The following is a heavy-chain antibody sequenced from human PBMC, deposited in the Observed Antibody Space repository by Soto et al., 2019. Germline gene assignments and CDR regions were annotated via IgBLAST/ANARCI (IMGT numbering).Heavy chain of an antibody. CDR1: VFTFSSYA. V-gene: IGHV3-23*01. D-gene: IGHD3-3*01. Sequence: VGSLRLSCASSVFTFSSYAMSCVRHSPGKWLEWVSAISGSGGSTYYADSVKGRFTISRDNSKNTLYLQMNSLRAEDTAVYYCAKDGPPIFGVPTKPFDYWGQGTLFTLSS. CDR3: AKDGPPIFGVPTKPFDY. CDR2: ISGSGGST. J-gene: IGHJ4*02.